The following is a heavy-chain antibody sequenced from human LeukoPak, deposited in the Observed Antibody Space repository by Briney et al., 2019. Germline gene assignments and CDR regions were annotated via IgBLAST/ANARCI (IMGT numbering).Heavy chain of an antibody. D-gene: IGHD6-13*01. CDR1: GFTFNNAW. Sequence: GGSLRLSCAASGFTFNNAWISWVRQAPGQGLEWVGRVKSKTDGGTTDYAAPVRGRFSISRDDSETTLYLQMNSLKTEDTAIYFCTTDAAGQYYFDYWGQGTLVTVPS. J-gene: IGHJ4*02. V-gene: IGHV3-15*01. CDR2: VKSKTDGGTT. CDR3: TTDAAGQYYFDY.